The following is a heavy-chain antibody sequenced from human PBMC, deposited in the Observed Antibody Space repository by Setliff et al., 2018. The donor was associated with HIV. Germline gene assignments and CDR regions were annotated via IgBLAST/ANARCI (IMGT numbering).Heavy chain of an antibody. Sequence: GGSLRLSCAASGFSFSDYYMYWIRQAPGKGLEWVSSLSGTSSTIYLADSVKGRFTISRDNAQNSLYLHMNSPRAEDTAMYYCARDLFPYYHDSRPYYPPAYWGQGTLVTVSS. D-gene: IGHD3-22*01. CDR3: ARDLFPYYHDSRPYYPPAY. CDR1: GFSFSDYY. CDR2: LSGTSSTI. J-gene: IGHJ4*02. V-gene: IGHV3-11*01.